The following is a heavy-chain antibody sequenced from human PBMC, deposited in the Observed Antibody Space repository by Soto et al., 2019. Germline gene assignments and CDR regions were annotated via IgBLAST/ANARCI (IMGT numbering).Heavy chain of an antibody. V-gene: IGHV3-7*03. Sequence: EVQLVDSGGGLVQPGGSLRLSCAVSGFIFSAYWMTWVRQAPGKGLEWVATIRPEGSEKYYVDSLKGRFTISRDNAKNSLYLQMISLRAEDTALYYCARARIDYWGRGTLITVSS. J-gene: IGHJ4*02. CDR1: GFIFSAYW. CDR2: IRPEGSEK. CDR3: ARARIDY.